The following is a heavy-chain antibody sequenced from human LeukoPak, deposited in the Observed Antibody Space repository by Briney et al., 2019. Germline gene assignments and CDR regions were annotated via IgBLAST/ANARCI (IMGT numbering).Heavy chain of an antibody. CDR2: IYRSGAT. D-gene: IGHD3-22*01. J-gene: IGHJ4*02. CDR3: ARNSGYSDLNY. V-gene: IGHV4-4*02. CDR1: GDSFSGNNY. Sequence: SETLSLTCAISGDSFSGNNYWTWVRQPPGKGLEWIGEIYRSGATNYNPSLKSRVTVSQDKSKNQFSLKLNSVTAADTAIYYCARNSGYSDLNYWGQGVLVTVSS.